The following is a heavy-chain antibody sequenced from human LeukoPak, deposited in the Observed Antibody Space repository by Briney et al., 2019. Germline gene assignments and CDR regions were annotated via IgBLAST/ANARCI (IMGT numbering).Heavy chain of an antibody. D-gene: IGHD6-13*01. V-gene: IGHV1-18*01. J-gene: IGHJ6*02. CDR3: ARRYSSSWGYYYYGMDV. CDR1: GYTFTSYG. Sequence: AAVKVSCKASGYTFTSYGISWVRQAPGQGLEWVGWISAYNGNTNYAQKLQGRGPMTTETSTSTAYMELRSLRSDDTAVYYCARRYSSSWGYYYYGMDVWGQGTTVTVSS. CDR2: ISAYNGNT.